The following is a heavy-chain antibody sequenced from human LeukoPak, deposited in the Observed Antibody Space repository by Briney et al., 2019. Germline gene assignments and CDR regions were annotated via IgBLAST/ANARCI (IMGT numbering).Heavy chain of an antibody. CDR1: GFTFSSYA. Sequence: AGGSLRLSCAASGFTFSSYAMSWVRQAPGKGLEWVSAISGSGSSTYYADSVKGRFTISRDNSKNTLCLQMNSLRAEDTAIYYCAKDYGYYYDSSGLYYFDYWGQGALVTVSS. CDR3: AKDYGYYYDSSGLYYFDY. J-gene: IGHJ4*02. CDR2: ISGSGSST. V-gene: IGHV3-23*01. D-gene: IGHD3-22*01.